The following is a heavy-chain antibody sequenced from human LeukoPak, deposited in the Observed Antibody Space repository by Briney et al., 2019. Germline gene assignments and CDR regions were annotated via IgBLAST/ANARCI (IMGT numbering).Heavy chain of an antibody. CDR2: ISGSGGST. J-gene: IGHJ4*02. D-gene: IGHD3-22*01. Sequence: PGGSLRLSCAASGFTFSGYAMSWVRQAPGKGLEWVSGISGSGGSTYYADSVKGRFTISRDNSKNTLYLQMNSLRAEDTAVYYCAKESYHDHTNDYWGQGTLVTVSS. CDR3: AKESYHDHTNDY. V-gene: IGHV3-23*01. CDR1: GFTFSGYA.